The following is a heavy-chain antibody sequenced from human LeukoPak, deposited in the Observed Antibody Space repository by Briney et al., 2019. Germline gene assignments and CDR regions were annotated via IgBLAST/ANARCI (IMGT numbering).Heavy chain of an antibody. J-gene: IGHJ5*02. D-gene: IGHD6-19*01. CDR2: INAGNGNT. CDR1: GYTFTSYA. Sequence: AGSVTVSCKASGYTFTSYAMHWVRQAPGQRLEWMGWINAGNGNTKYSQKFQGRVTITRDTSASTADMELSSLRSEDTAVYYCARDSSGWYYWFDPWGQGTLVTVSA. CDR3: ARDSSGWYYWFDP. V-gene: IGHV1-3*01.